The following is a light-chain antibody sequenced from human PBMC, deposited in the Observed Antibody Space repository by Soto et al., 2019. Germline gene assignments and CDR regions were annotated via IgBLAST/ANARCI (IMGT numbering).Light chain of an antibody. Sequence: EIVMTQSPATLSVSPGERATLSCRASQSVSSYLAWYQQKPGLPPRLLIYDAYTRATGIPDRFSGSGSGTDFTLIISSLQSADFAVYYCQQYSNWPPLYTFGRGTKLEIK. CDR1: QSVSSY. J-gene: IGKJ2*01. CDR2: DAY. CDR3: QQYSNWPPLYT. V-gene: IGKV3-15*01.